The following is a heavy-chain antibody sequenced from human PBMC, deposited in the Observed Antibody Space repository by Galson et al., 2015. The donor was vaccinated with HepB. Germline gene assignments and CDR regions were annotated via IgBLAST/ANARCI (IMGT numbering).Heavy chain of an antibody. CDR3: AKGLHSGSYSDVYYGMDV. Sequence: SLRLSCAASGFTFSSYGMHWVRQAPGKGLEWAAVTSHDENDRRYADSVKCRFTISRDNAKNTLYLQMNSLRPEDTAVYYCAKGLHSGSYSDVYYGMDVWGQGTTVTVSS. V-gene: IGHV3-30*18. J-gene: IGHJ6*02. D-gene: IGHD1-26*01. CDR2: TSHDENDR. CDR1: GFTFSSYG.